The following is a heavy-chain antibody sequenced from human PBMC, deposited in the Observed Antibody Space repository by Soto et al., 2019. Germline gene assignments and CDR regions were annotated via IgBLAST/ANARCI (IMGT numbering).Heavy chain of an antibody. Sequence: GGSLRLSCAASGFTFSGDAMSWVRQAPGKGLEWVSTISSSGGSTSYAGSVKGRFTISRDNAKNTLYLQMNSLRAEDTAVYYCVRTSLVVAAATREDYWGQGTLVTVSS. CDR1: GFTFSGDA. D-gene: IGHD2-15*01. V-gene: IGHV3-23*01. CDR2: ISSSGGST. CDR3: VRTSLVVAAATREDY. J-gene: IGHJ4*02.